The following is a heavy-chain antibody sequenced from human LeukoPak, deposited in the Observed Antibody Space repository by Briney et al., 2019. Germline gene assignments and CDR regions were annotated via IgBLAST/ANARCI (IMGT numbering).Heavy chain of an antibody. CDR3: ARDGLERGDFDY. J-gene: IGHJ4*02. V-gene: IGHV4-39*07. CDR2: LYYSGTT. D-gene: IGHD3-16*01. CDR1: GGSISSSNYY. Sequence: SETLSLTCTVSGGSISSSNYYWDWIRQPPGKGLEWIGNLYYSGTTYYNPSLKSRVTISVDTSKNQFSLKLSSVTAADTAVYYCARDGLERGDFDYWGQGTLVTVSS.